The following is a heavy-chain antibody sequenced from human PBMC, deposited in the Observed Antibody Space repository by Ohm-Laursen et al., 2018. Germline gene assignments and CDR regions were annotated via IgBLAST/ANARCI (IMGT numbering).Heavy chain of an antibody. D-gene: IGHD3-3*02. CDR2: IGGDGGSP. CDR3: AKHFWSGFYTANFDY. CDR1: GFIFSEYS. Sequence: SLRLSCSASGFIFSEYSMSWVRQAPGRGLEWVSEIGGDGGSPQYADSVKGRFTISRDNSKSTLYLQLNSLRAEDTAVYYCAKHFWSGFYTANFDYWGQGTLVTVSS. V-gene: IGHV3-23*01. J-gene: IGHJ4*02.